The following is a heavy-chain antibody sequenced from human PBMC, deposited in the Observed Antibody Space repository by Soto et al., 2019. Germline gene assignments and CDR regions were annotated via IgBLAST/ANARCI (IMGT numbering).Heavy chain of an antibody. V-gene: IGHV1-69*02. D-gene: IGHD6-19*01. CDR2: IIPILNVA. J-gene: IGHJ5*02. CDR1: GGTFRTYT. CDR3: ARSSQEDIEVAGQKDIWFDP. Sequence: QVQLVQSGAEVKRPGSSVKVCCQTSGGTFRTYTINWVRQAPGQGLEWMGRIIPILNVANYAQKFQGSVTITADKSTSTANMELRSLRSEYTAVYYCARSSQEDIEVAGQKDIWFDPWGQGTLVTVSS.